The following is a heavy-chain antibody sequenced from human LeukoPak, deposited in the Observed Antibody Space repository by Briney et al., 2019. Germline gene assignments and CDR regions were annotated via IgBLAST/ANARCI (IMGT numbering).Heavy chain of an antibody. CDR1: GFTFSNAW. D-gene: IGHD3-22*01. Sequence: GGSLRLSCAASGFTFSNAWMSWVRQAPGKGLEWVGRIKSKTDGVTTGYAATVKGRFTISRDDSKNTLYLQMNSLKTEDTAVYYCTTDAEYYYDSGVYWGQGTLVTVSS. V-gene: IGHV3-15*01. CDR2: IKSKTDGVTT. J-gene: IGHJ4*02. CDR3: TTDAEYYYDSGVY.